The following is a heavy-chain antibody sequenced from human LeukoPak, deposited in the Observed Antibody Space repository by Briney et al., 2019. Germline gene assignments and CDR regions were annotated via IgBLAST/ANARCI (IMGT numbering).Heavy chain of an antibody. CDR2: INPNSGGT. V-gene: IGHV1-2*02. CDR3: AREPPNYYGSGSQYYFDY. Sequence: VASVKVSCKASGYTFTGYYMHWVRQAPGQGLEWMGWINPNSGGTNYAQKFQGRVTMTTDTSTSTAYMELRSLRSDDTAVYYCAREPPNYYGSGSQYYFDYWGQGTLVTVSS. CDR1: GYTFTGYY. J-gene: IGHJ4*02. D-gene: IGHD3-10*01.